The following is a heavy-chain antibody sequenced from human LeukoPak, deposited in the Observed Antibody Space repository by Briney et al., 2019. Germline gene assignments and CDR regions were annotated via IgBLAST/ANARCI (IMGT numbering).Heavy chain of an antibody. V-gene: IGHV1-18*01. CDR2: ISAYKGNT. CDR1: SYTFTTYG. J-gene: IGHJ5*02. CDR3: ARLYGYCSSTSCYESVPDNWFDP. D-gene: IGHD2-2*03. Sequence: ASVKVSCKASSYTFTTYGISWVRQAPGQGLEWMGCISAYKGNTNYAQKLQGRVTMTTDTSTSTAYMELRSLRSDDTAVYYCARLYGYCSSTSCYESVPDNWFDPWGQGTLVTVSS.